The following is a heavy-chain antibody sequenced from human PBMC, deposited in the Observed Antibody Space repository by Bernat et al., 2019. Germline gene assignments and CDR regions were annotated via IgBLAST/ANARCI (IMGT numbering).Heavy chain of an antibody. CDR3: ARLPARHCFWSGYFYYYYGMDV. CDR2: IYYSGST. V-gene: IGHV4-39*01. D-gene: IGHD3-3*01. CDR1: GGSISSSSYY. J-gene: IGHJ6*02. Sequence: QLQLQESGPGLVKPSETLSLTCTVSGGSISSSSYYWGWIRQPPGKGLEWIGSIYYSGSTYYNPSLKSRVTISVDTSKNQFSLKLSSVTAADTAVYYCARLPARHCFWSGYFYYYYGMDVWGQGTTVTVSS.